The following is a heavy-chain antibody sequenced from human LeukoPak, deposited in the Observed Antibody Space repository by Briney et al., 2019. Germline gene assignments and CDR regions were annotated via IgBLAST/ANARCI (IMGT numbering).Heavy chain of an antibody. V-gene: IGHV3-21*01. CDR1: GFTFSSYS. J-gene: IGHJ4*02. CDR2: ISSSSSYI. CDR3: ARDASDPKPFEY. Sequence: KTGGSLRPSCAASGFTFSSYSMNWVRQAPGKGLEWVSSISSSSSYIYYADSVKGRFTISRDNAKNSLYLQMNSLRAEDTAVYYCARDASDPKPFEYWGQGILVTVSS.